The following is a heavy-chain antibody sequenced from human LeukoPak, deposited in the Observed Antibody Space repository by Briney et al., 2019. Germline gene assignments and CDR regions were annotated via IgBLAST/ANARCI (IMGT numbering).Heavy chain of an antibody. Sequence: GGSLRLSCAASGFTFSSYWMSWVRQAPGKGLEWVANIKQGGSEKYYVDSVKGRFTISRDNAKNSLYLQMNSLRAEDTAVYYCARARGPGGTTMIVVVITRDDAFDIWGQGTMVTVSS. CDR3: ARARGPGGTTMIVVVITRDDAFDI. J-gene: IGHJ3*02. V-gene: IGHV3-7*01. CDR1: GFTFSSYW. CDR2: IKQGGSEK. D-gene: IGHD3-22*01.